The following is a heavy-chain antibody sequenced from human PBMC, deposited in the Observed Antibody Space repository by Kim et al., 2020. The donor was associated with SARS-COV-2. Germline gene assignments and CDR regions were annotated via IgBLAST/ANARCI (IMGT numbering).Heavy chain of an antibody. CDR1: GGSISSSSYY. CDR3: ARHDLAMAYFDY. V-gene: IGHV4-39*01. D-gene: IGHD6-19*01. J-gene: IGHJ4*02. CDR2: IYYSGST. Sequence: SETLSLTCTVSGGSISSSSYYWGWIRQPPGKGLEWIGSIYYSGSTYYNPSLKSRVTISVDTSKNQFSLKLSSVTAADTAVYYCARHDLAMAYFDYWGQGTLVTVSS.